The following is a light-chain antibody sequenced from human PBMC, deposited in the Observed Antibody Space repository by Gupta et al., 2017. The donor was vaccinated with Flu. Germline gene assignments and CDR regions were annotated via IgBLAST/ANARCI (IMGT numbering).Light chain of an antibody. CDR3: QQRSDWVT. CDR2: DTS. J-gene: IGKJ4*01. Sequence: LSPGERATLSCRASQSVGGYLAWYQQKPGRAPRLLIYDTSHRATGIPARFSGSGSETDFTLTISSLEPEDFAVYYCQQRSDWVTFGGGTKVQIK. V-gene: IGKV3-11*01. CDR1: QSVGGY.